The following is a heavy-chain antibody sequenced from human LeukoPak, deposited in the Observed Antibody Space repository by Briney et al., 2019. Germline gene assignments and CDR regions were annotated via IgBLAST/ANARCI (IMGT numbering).Heavy chain of an antibody. CDR2: ISSGSGYI. J-gene: IGHJ4*02. CDR1: GFTFSSYS. D-gene: IGHD6-13*01. Sequence: GGSLRLSCAASGFTFSSYSINWVRQAPGKGLEWVSSISSGSGYIYYADSVKGRFTISRDDAKSSLYLQMNSLRADDTAVYYCARDGWPGSSYYRPFDYWGQGTLVTVSS. CDR3: ARDGWPGSSYYRPFDY. V-gene: IGHV3-21*01.